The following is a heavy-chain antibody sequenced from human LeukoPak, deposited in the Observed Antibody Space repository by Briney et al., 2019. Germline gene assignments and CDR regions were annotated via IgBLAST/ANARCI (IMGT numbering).Heavy chain of an antibody. CDR3: ARETMAGHFDY. J-gene: IGHJ4*01. V-gene: IGHV4-30-4*01. CDR1: GGSTNSGDYF. CDR2: IYFSGTT. Sequence: SETLSLTCTDSGGSTNSGDYFWSWIRQPPGKGLEWIGYIYFSGTTYYNPSLRSRVTISVDTSKNQFSLNLRSVSAADTAVYFCARETMAGHFDYWGRGTLVTVSS. D-gene: IGHD6-19*01.